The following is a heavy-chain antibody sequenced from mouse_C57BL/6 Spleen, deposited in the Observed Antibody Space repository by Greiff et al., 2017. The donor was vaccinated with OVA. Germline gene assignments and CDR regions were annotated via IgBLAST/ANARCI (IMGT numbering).Heavy chain of an antibody. Sequence: QVQLQQSGAELVKPGASVKISCKASGYAFSSYWMNWVKQRPGKGLEWIGQIYPGDGGPNSNGKLKGKATLTVDKSASTAYMQLSSLTSEDSAVYFCARSGDAWFAYWGQGTLVTVSA. CDR1: GYAFSSYW. D-gene: IGHD3-1*01. J-gene: IGHJ3*01. CDR3: ARSGDAWFAY. CDR2: IYPGDGGP. V-gene: IGHV1-80*01.